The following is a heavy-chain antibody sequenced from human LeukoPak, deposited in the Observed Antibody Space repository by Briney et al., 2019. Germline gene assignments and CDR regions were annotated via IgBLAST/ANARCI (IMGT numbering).Heavy chain of an antibody. CDR1: GFTFSSYS. J-gene: IGHJ4*02. D-gene: IGHD3-22*01. CDR3: ANAFGSNGYYQLPIDF. CDR2: ISSSSYI. V-gene: IGHV3-21*04. Sequence: GGSLRLSCAASGFTFSSYSMNWVRQAPGKGLEWVSSISSSSYIYYADSVKGRFTISRDNAKNSLYLQLNYLRAEDTAIYYCANAFGSNGYYQLPIDFWGQGTLVTVSS.